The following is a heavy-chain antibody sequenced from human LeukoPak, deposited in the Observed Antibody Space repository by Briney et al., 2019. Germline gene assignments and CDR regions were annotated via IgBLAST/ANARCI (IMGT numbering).Heavy chain of an antibody. CDR3: RGYYYYMDV. D-gene: IGHD3-10*01. Sequence: SETLSLTCTVSGGSISSYYWSWIRQPPGKGLEWIGYIYYSGYTNYNPSLKSRVTISVDTSKNQFSLKLSSVTAADTAVYYCRGYYYYMDVWGKGTTVTISS. J-gene: IGHJ6*03. V-gene: IGHV4-59*08. CDR2: IYYSGYT. CDR1: GGSISSYY.